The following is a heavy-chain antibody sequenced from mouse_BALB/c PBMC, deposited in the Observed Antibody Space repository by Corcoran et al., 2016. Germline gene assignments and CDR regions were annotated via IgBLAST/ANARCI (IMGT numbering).Heavy chain of an antibody. D-gene: IGHD1-1*01. CDR2: INSDGSAI. Sequence: EVQLLETGGGLVQPGGSRGLSCEGSGFTFSGFWMSWVRQTTGKTLEWIRDINSDGSAINYAPSIKDRFTIFRDNDKSTLYLQMGNVRSEDTSTYFGMKYSSYWYFDVWGAGTTVTVSS. CDR1: GFTFSGFW. V-gene: IGHV11-2*02. CDR3: MKYSSYWYFDV. J-gene: IGHJ1*01.